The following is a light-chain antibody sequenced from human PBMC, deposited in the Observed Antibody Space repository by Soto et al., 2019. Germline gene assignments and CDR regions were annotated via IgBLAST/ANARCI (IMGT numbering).Light chain of an antibody. CDR1: SSNIGAGYD. V-gene: IGLV1-40*01. CDR2: GNS. Sequence: QSVLTQPPSVSGAPGQRVTISCTGSSSNIGAGYDVHWYQQLPGTAPKLLIFGNSNRPSGVPDRFSGSKSGTAASLAITGLQAEAEDEAYCQSSASSLSGTVVFGGGTKLTVL. J-gene: IGLJ2*01. CDR3: QSSASSLSGTVV.